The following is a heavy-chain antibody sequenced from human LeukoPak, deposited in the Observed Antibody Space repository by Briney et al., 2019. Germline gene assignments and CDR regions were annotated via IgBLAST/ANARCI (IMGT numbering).Heavy chain of an antibody. J-gene: IGHJ3*02. V-gene: IGHV5-51*01. D-gene: IGHD3-3*01. CDR1: GYSFTSYW. Sequence: GESLKISCKGSGYSFTSYWIGWVRQMPGKGLEWMGIIYPGDSDTRYSPSFQGQVTISADKSISTAYLQWSSLKASDTAMYYCASTSPGFWRGVAFDIWGQGTMVTVSS. CDR3: ASTSPGFWRGVAFDI. CDR2: IYPGDSDT.